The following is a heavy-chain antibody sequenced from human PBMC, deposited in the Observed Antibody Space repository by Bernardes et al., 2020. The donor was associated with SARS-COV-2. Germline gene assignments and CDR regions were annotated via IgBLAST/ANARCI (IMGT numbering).Heavy chain of an antibody. CDR1: GFTFSSYA. D-gene: IGHD3-3*01. CDR2: ISGSGGST. CDR3: AKISMGYYDFWSGPFHFDY. V-gene: IGHV3-23*01. J-gene: IGHJ4*02. Sequence: GGSLRLSCAASGFTFSSYAMSWVRQAPGKGLEWVSAISGSGGSTYYADSVKGRFTISRDNSKNTLYLQMNSLRAEDTAVYYCAKISMGYYDFWSGPFHFDYWGQGTLVTVSS.